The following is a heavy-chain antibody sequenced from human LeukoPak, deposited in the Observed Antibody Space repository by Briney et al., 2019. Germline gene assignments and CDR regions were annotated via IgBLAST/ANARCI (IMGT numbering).Heavy chain of an antibody. Sequence: SETLSLTCTVSGGSISSYYWSWIRQPPGKGLEWIGYIYYSGSTNYNPSLKSRVTISVDTSKNQFSLKLSSVTAADTAVCYCARAGDGYNAYCWGQGTLVTVSS. J-gene: IGHJ4*02. CDR1: GGSISSYY. CDR3: ARAGDGYNAYC. D-gene: IGHD5-24*01. CDR2: IYYSGST. V-gene: IGHV4-59*01.